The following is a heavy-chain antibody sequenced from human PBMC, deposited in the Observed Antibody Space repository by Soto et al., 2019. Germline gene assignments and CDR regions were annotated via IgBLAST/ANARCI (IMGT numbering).Heavy chain of an antibody. J-gene: IGHJ5*02. D-gene: IGHD6-13*01. CDR3: ARAHGSSWYNWFDP. CDR1: GGTFSSYA. V-gene: IGHV1-69*13. Sequence: ASVKVSCKASGGTFSSYAISWVRQAPGRGLEWMGGIIPLFGTTNYAQKFRGRVTVTADESTSTVYMEVRSLRFEDTAVYYCARAHGSSWYNWFDPWGQGPLVTVSS. CDR2: IIPLFGTT.